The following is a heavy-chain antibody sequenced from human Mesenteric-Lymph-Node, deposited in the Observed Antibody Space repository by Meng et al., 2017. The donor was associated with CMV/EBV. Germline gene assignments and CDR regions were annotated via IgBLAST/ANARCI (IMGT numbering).Heavy chain of an antibody. CDR1: GFTFSSYA. J-gene: IGHJ5*02. Sequence: SCAASGFTFSSYAMHWVRQAPGKGLEWVAVISYDGSNKYYADSVKGRFTISRDNSKNTLYLQMNSLRAEDTAVYYCARDRGWWFDPWGQGTLVTVSS. V-gene: IGHV3-30-3*01. D-gene: IGHD3-10*01. CDR3: ARDRGWWFDP. CDR2: ISYDGSNK.